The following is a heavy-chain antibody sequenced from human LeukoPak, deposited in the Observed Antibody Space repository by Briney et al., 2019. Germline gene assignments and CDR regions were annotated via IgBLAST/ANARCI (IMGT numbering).Heavy chain of an antibody. CDR2: INPNSGDT. D-gene: IGHD5-12*01. Sequence: GASAKVSCKASGYTFTGYFIHWVRQAPGQGLEWMGWINPNSGDTNYAQKFQGRVTMTRDTSVNAAYMDLISLRSDDTAVYHCARAYTGFEAFDYWGQGVPVTVSS. CDR3: ARAYTGFEAFDY. V-gene: IGHV1-2*02. CDR1: GYTFTGYF. J-gene: IGHJ4*02.